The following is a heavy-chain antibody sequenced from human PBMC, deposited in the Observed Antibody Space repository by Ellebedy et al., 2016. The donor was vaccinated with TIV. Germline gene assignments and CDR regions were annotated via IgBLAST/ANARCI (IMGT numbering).Heavy chain of an antibody. CDR3: ARTLGYCSSTSCYGGAFDI. V-gene: IGHV1-69*13. CDR2: IIPIFGTA. J-gene: IGHJ3*02. D-gene: IGHD2-2*01. CDR1: GYTFTSYG. Sequence: SVKVSCXASGYTFTSYGISWVRQAPGQGLEWMGGIIPIFGTANYAQKFQGRVTITADESTSTAYMELSSLRSEDTAVYYCARTLGYCSSTSCYGGAFDIWGQGTMVTVSS.